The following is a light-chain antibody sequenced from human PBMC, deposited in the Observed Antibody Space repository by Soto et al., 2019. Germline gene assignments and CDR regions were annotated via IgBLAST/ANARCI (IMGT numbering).Light chain of an antibody. CDR2: QVS. CDR3: MQGSHWPLT. CDR1: QSLVNSDGNTY. V-gene: IGKV2-30*01. Sequence: DVVMTQSPLSLPVTLGQPASVSCKSSQSLVNSDGNTYLSWFQQRPGQSPRRLIYQVSNRDSGVPDRFSGSGSGTEFTLNISRVEAEDVGVYFCMQGSHWPLTFGGGTKVEIK. J-gene: IGKJ4*01.